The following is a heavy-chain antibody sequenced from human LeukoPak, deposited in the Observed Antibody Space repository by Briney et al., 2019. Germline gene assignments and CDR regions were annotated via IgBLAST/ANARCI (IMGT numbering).Heavy chain of an antibody. J-gene: IGHJ3*02. Sequence: GGSLRLSCAASGFTFSSYGTHWVRQAPGKGLEWVAVISYDGSNKYYADSVKGRFTISRDNSKNTLYLQMNSLRAEDTAVYYCAKERTFDIWGQGTMVTVSS. CDR1: GFTFSSYG. V-gene: IGHV3-30*18. CDR3: AKERTFDI. CDR2: ISYDGSNK.